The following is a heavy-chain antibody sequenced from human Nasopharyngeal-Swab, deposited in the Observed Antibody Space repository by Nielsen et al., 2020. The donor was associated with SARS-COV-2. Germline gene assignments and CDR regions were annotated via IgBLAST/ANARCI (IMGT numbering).Heavy chain of an antibody. J-gene: IGHJ6*02. CDR2: ISAYNGNT. Sequence: ASVKVSCKASGYTFTSYGISWMRQAPGQGLEWMGWISAYNGNTNYAQKLQGRVTMTTDTSTSTAYMELRSLRSDDTAVYYCARDIDIVLSDYYYYGMDVWGQGTTVTVSS. CDR1: GYTFTSYG. V-gene: IGHV1-18*01. CDR3: ARDIDIVLSDYYYYGMDV. D-gene: IGHD2-15*01.